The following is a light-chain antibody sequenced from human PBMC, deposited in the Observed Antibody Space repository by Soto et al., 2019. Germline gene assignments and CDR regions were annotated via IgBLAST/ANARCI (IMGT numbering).Light chain of an antibody. CDR1: QSISSY. Sequence: DIQMTQSPSSLSASVGDRVTITCRASQSISSYLNWYQQKPGKAPKLLIYAASSLQSGVPSRFNGSGSGTDFTLIISSLQPEDFATYYCRQSYSTPWTFGQGTKV. CDR2: AAS. CDR3: RQSYSTPWT. V-gene: IGKV1-39*01. J-gene: IGKJ1*01.